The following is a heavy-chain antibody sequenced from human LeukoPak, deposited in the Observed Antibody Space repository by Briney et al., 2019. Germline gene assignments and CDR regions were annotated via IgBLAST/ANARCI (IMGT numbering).Heavy chain of an antibody. V-gene: IGHV1-18*01. CDR1: GYTFTSYG. D-gene: IGHD3-3*01. CDR3: ARDGSGLRFLEWLGETATTTGYYYYYMDV. Sequence: ASVKVSCKASGYTFTSYGISLVRQAPGQGLEWMGWISAYNGNTNYAQKLQGRVTMTTDTSTSTAYMELRSLRSDDTAVYYCARDGSGLRFLEWLGETATTTGYYYYYMDVWGKGTTVTVSS. CDR2: ISAYNGNT. J-gene: IGHJ6*03.